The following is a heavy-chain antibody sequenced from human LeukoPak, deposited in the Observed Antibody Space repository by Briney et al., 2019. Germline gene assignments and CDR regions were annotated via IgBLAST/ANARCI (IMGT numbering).Heavy chain of an antibody. Sequence: LSGGSLRLSCAASGFTFSSYAMSWVRQAPGKGLEWVSAISGSGGSTYYADSVKGRFTISRDNSKNTLYLQMNSLRAEDTAVYYCAKDKGSQGFTFGGVIVIESFYGCFDYWGQGTLVTVSS. J-gene: IGHJ4*02. D-gene: IGHD3-16*02. CDR3: AKDKGSQGFTFGGVIVIESFYGCFDY. CDR2: ISGSGGST. V-gene: IGHV3-23*01. CDR1: GFTFSSYA.